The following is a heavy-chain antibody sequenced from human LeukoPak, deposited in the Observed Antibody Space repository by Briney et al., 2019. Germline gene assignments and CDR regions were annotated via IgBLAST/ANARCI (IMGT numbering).Heavy chain of an antibody. CDR2: IYTSGST. V-gene: IGHV4-61*02. Sequence: PSQTLFLTCTVSGDSISSGSFHWSWVRQPAGKGLEWIGRIYTSGSTNYNPSLKSRVNISVDTSKNQFSLRLNSVTAADTAVYYCARDLWGYRSSSYYFDYWGQGTLVTVSS. J-gene: IGHJ4*02. CDR3: ARDLWGYRSSSYYFDY. CDR1: GDSISSGSFH. D-gene: IGHD6-6*01.